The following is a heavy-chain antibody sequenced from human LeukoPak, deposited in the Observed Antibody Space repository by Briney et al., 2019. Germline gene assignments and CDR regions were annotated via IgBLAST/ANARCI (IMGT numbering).Heavy chain of an antibody. J-gene: IGHJ4*02. CDR1: GGTFSSYA. D-gene: IGHD6-19*01. CDR2: IIPIFGTA. CDR3: AREGIAVAGTEFDY. Sequence: ASVKVSCKASGGTFSSYAISWVRQAPGQGLEWMGGIIPIFGTANYAQKSQGRVTITADESTSTAYMELSSLRSEDTAVYYCAREGIAVAGTEFDYWGQGTLVTVSS. V-gene: IGHV1-69*13.